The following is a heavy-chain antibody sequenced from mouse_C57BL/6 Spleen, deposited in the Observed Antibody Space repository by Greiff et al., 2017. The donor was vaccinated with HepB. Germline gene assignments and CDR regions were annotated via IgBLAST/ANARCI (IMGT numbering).Heavy chain of an antibody. CDR1: GYAFTNYL. V-gene: IGHV1-54*01. CDR3: ARGDSNYDFAY. CDR2: INPGSGGT. D-gene: IGHD2-5*01. Sequence: VQLQQSGAELVRPGTSVKVSCKASGYAFTNYLIEWVKQRPGQGLEWIGVINPGSGGTNYNEKFKGKATLTADKSSSTAYMQLSSLTSEDSAVYFCARGDSNYDFAYWGQRTLVTVSA. J-gene: IGHJ3*01.